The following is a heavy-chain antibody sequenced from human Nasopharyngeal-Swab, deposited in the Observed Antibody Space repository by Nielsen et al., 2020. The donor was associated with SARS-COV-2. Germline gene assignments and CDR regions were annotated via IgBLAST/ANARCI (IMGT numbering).Heavy chain of an antibody. Sequence: GGSLRLSCAASGFTFSTYAMHWVRQAPGKGLEWVADISYDGDNKYYADSVKGRFTISRDNSKNTLYLQMNSLRAEDTAVYYCAREWINNFGYWGQGTLVTVSS. V-gene: IGHV3-30-3*01. CDR1: GFTFSTYA. CDR2: ISYDGDNK. J-gene: IGHJ4*02. CDR3: AREWINNFGY. D-gene: IGHD5-12*01.